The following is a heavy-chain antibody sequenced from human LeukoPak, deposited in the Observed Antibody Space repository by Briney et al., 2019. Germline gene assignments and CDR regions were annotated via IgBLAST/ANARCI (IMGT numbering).Heavy chain of an antibody. CDR1: GFTFSSYS. CDR2: ISSSSSYI. J-gene: IGHJ4*02. V-gene: IGHV3-21*01. CDR3: ARDRLSYGDQYYFDY. Sequence: PGGSLRLSCAASGFTFSSYSMNWVRQAPGKGLEWVTSISSSSSYIYYADSVKGRFTISRDNAKNSLYLQMNSLRAEDTAVYYCARDRLSYGDQYYFDYWGQGTLVTVSS. D-gene: IGHD4-17*01.